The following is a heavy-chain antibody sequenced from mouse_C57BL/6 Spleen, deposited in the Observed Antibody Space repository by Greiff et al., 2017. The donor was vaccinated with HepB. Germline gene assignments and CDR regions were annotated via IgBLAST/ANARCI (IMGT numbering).Heavy chain of an antibody. V-gene: IGHV1-76*01. D-gene: IGHD2-2*01. Sequence: QVQLQQSGAELVRPGASVKLSCKASGYTFTDYYINWVKQRPGQGLEWIARIYPGSGNTYYNEKFKGKATLTAEKSSSTAYMQLSSLTSEDSAVYFCARRDGYDVDYWGQGTTLTVSS. CDR3: ARRDGYDVDY. CDR2: IYPGSGNT. CDR1: GYTFTDYY. J-gene: IGHJ2*01.